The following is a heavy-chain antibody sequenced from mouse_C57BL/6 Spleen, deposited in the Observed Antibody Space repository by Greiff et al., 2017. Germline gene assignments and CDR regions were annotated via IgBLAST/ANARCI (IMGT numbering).Heavy chain of an antibody. CDR2: IHPNSGST. J-gene: IGHJ3*01. CDR3: ARGDGYSFAY. CDR1: GYTFTSYW. Sequence: VQLQQSGAELVKPGASVKLSCKASGYTFTSYWMHWVKQRPGQGLEWIGMIHPNSGSTNYNEKFKSKDTLTVDKSSSTAYMQLSSLTSEDSAVYYCARGDGYSFAYWGQGTLVTVSA. V-gene: IGHV1-64*01. D-gene: IGHD2-3*01.